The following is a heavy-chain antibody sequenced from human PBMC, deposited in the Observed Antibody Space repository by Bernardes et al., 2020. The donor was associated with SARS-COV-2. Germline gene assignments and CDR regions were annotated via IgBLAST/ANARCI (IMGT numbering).Heavy chain of an antibody. CDR1: GITFTSSA. J-gene: IGHJ5*02. V-gene: IGHV1-58*01. Sequence: SVKVSCEASGITFTSSAVQWVRQARGQRLEWMGWIDVDGGGTNYAQKFQERVTITWDVSTRTAYMDLSSLRSEDTAVYYCAAGPNWFYHWGQGTLLTVS. CDR2: IDVDGGGT. CDR3: AAGPNWFYH.